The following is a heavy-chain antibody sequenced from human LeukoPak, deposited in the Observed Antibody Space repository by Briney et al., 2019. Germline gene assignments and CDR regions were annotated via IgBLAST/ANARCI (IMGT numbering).Heavy chain of an antibody. CDR1: GGTFSSYA. J-gene: IGHJ6*02. CDR2: IIPIFGIA. Sequence: ASVKVSCKASGGTFSSYAISWVRQAPGQGLEWMGRIIPIFGIANYAQKFQGRVTITADKSTSTAYMELSSLRSDDTAVYYCARDETNHYYYGMDVWGQGTTVTVSS. V-gene: IGHV1-69*04. CDR3: ARDETNHYYYGMDV. D-gene: IGHD1-14*01.